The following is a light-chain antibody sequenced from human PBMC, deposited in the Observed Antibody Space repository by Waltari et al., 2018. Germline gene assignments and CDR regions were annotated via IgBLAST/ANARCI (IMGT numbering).Light chain of an antibody. CDR2: DIN. J-gene: IGLJ2*01. V-gene: IGLV2-14*03. CDR1: STDVGGYTY. CDR3: SAYISSSTLEL. Sequence: QSALTQPASVSGSPGQSITISCTGTSTDVGGYTYVSRYPQHPGNAPKPMIFDINNRPAGVSNRFSGSKSGNTASLTISGLQDEDEADYYCSAYISSSTLELFGGGTRLTVL.